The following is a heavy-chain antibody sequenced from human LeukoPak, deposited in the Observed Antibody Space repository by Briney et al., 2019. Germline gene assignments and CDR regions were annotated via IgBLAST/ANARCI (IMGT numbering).Heavy chain of an antibody. CDR2: VYNRGST. CDR1: GASINNNSYY. V-gene: IGHV4-39*01. J-gene: IGHJ3*02. D-gene: IGHD2-8*01. CDR3: SRQVSAGDAFAI. Sequence: SETLSLTCTVSGASINNNSYYWGWIREPPVKGLEWIVTVYNRGSTSYAPSLKSRVTISVDTSMYQISMTLRSVKAADTAIYYCSRQVSAGDAFAIWGQGTKVTVSS.